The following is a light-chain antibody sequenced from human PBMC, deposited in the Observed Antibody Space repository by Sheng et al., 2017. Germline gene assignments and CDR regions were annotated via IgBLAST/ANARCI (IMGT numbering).Light chain of an antibody. V-gene: IGKV3-20*01. J-gene: IGKJ4*01. CDR2: GAS. CDR1: PSVSSSY. Sequence: EIVLTQSPATLSLSPGERATLSCRAGPSVSSSYLAWYQQKPGQAPTLLMHGASNRAAGVPDRFSGSGSGADFTLTISDLEPDDSGIYYCQQYDTLPLTFGGGTKVEIK. CDR3: QQYDTLPLT.